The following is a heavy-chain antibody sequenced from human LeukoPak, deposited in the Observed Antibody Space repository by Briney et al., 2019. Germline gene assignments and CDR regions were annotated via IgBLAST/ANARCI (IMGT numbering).Heavy chain of an antibody. Sequence: SETLSLTCAVYGGSFSGYYWSWIRQPPGKGLKWIGEINHSGSTNYNPSLKSRVTISLDTSKNQFSLKVISMTGADTAAYYCTKSDGYGLIRICGRGTMVTVSS. CDR3: TKSDGYGLIRI. J-gene: IGHJ3*02. D-gene: IGHD3-10*01. CDR1: GGSFSGYY. V-gene: IGHV4-34*03. CDR2: INHSGST.